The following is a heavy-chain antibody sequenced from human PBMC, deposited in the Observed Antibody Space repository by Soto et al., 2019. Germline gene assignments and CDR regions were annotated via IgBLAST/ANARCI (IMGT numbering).Heavy chain of an antibody. D-gene: IGHD6-13*01. Sequence: EVQLVESGGGLVQPGGSLRLSYAASGFTFSSYDMHWVRQATGKGLEWVSAIGTAGDTYYPGSVKGRFTISRENAKNSLYLQMNSLRAGDTAVYYCARTAAAGPDFDYWGQGTLVTVSS. J-gene: IGHJ4*02. V-gene: IGHV3-13*04. CDR1: GFTFSSYD. CDR3: ARTAAAGPDFDY. CDR2: IGTAGDT.